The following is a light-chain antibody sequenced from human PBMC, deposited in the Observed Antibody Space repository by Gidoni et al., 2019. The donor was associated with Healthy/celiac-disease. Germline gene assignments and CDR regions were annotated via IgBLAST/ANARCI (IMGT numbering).Light chain of an antibody. CDR2: GAS. CDR3: QQYGSSPRT. V-gene: IGKV3-20*01. J-gene: IGKJ1*01. Sequence: EIVLTQSPGTLSLSPGERTTLSCRASPSVSSSYLAWYQQKPGQPPRLLIYGASSRATGIPDRFSGSGCGTDFTPTISRLEPEDFAVYYCQQYGSSPRTFGQXTKVEIK. CDR1: PSVSSSY.